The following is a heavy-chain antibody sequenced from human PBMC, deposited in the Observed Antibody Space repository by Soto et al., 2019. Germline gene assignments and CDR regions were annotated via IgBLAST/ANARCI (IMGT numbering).Heavy chain of an antibody. CDR2: NHYSGGT. J-gene: IGHJ6*03. D-gene: IGHD2-2*01. CDR1: GGSISSYY. CDR3: ARAPGYYYMDV. Sequence: SETLSLTCTVSGGSISSYYWSWIRQPPGRGLEWIGYNHYSGGTNYNPSLKSRVIISLDTSTNQFLLKLSSVTAADTAVYYCARAPGYYYMDVWGQGTTVTVSS. V-gene: IGHV4-59*01.